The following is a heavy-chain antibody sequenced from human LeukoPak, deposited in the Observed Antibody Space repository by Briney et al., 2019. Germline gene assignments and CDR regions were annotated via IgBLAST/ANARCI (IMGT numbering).Heavy chain of an antibody. CDR1: GYTFTSYG. D-gene: IGHD3-22*01. CDR2: ISAYNGNT. CDR3: ARAPPNYDSSGYYYEGYYYYGMDV. Sequence: ASVKVSCTASGYTFTSYGISWVRQAPGQGLEWMGWISAYNGNTNYAQKLQGRVTMTTDTSTSTAYMELSRLRSDDTAVYYCARAPPNYDSSGYYYEGYYYYGMDVWGQGTTVTVSS. J-gene: IGHJ6*02. V-gene: IGHV1-18*01.